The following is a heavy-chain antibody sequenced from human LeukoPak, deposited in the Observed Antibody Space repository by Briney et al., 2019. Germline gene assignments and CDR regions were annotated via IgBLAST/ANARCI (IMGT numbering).Heavy chain of an antibody. D-gene: IGHD3-22*01. CDR3: ARDLDYYDDSGYQTYYFDY. V-gene: IGHV3-11*01. CDR1: GFTFSDYY. Sequence: PGGSLRLSCAASGFTFSDYYMSWIRQAPGKGLEWVSYISSSGSTIFYADSVKGRFTISRDNAKNSLYLEMNSLRAEDTAVYYCARDLDYYDDSGYQTYYFDYWGQGTLVTVSS. J-gene: IGHJ4*02. CDR2: ISSSGSTI.